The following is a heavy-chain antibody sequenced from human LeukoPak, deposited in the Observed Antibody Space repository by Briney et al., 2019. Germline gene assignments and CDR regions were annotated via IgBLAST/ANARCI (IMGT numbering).Heavy chain of an antibody. Sequence: GGSLRLSCAASGFTFSSYSMNWVRQAPGKGLEWVSSISGSSSYIYYADSVKGRFTISRDNAKNSLYLQMNSLRAEDTAVYYCARPRSATYDSSGYYYVGAFDIWGQGTMVTVSS. CDR2: ISGSSSYI. CDR3: ARPRSATYDSSGYYYVGAFDI. J-gene: IGHJ3*02. CDR1: GFTFSSYS. V-gene: IGHV3-21*01. D-gene: IGHD3-22*01.